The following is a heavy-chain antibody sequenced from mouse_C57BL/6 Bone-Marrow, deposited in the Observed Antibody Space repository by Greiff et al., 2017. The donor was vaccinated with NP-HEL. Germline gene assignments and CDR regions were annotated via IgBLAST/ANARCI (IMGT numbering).Heavy chain of an antibody. CDR2: IYPGSGNT. CDR1: GYTFTDYY. CDR3: ARRGWLLLDFDY. D-gene: IGHD2-3*01. Sequence: QVQLQQSGAELVRPGASVKLSCKASGYTFTDYYINWVKQRPGQGLEWIARIYPGSGNTYYNEKFKGKATLTAEKSSSTAYMQLSSLTSEDAAVYFCARRGWLLLDFDYWGQGTTLTVSS. J-gene: IGHJ2*01. V-gene: IGHV1-76*01.